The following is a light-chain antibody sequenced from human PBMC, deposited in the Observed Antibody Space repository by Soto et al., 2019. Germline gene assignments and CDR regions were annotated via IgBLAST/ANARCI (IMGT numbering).Light chain of an antibody. CDR3: QQYNLYPET. V-gene: IGKV1-5*02. J-gene: IGKJ1*01. CDR1: QTISSW. Sequence: DIQMTQSPSTLSESVGDRVTIICWASQTISSWLAWYQQKPGKAPKLLIYHASSLESGVPSRFSGSGSGTEFTLTISSLQPDDFATYYCQQYNLYPETFGQGTKVEIK. CDR2: HAS.